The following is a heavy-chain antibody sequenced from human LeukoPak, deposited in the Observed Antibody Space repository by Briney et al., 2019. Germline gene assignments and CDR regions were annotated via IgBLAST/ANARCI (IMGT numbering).Heavy chain of an antibody. V-gene: IGHV4-39*01. CDR1: GASVSDSLSY. CDR3: ARLTKGRYFDYIFAF. CDR2: VYYTGTT. D-gene: IGHD3-9*01. Sequence: SETLSLTCTVSGASVSDSLSYWGWVRQPPGKGLGGVANVYYTGTTYYNPSLKSRVTMSVDTSKNQFSLKMTSVTAADTAIYYCARLTKGRYFDYIFAFWGQGILVTVSS. J-gene: IGHJ4*02.